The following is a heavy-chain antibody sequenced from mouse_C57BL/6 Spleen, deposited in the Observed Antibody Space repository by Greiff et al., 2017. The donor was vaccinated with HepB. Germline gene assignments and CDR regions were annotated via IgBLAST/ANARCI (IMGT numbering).Heavy chain of an antibody. D-gene: IGHD1-1*01. Sequence: VHLVESGPELVKPGASVKISCKASGYAFSSSWMNWVKQRPGKGLEWIGRIYPGAGDTNYNGKFKGKATLTADNSSSTAYMQLSSLTSEDSAVYFCAITSGVASGGKAMDYWGQGTSVTVSS. CDR3: AITSGVASGGKAMDY. CDR2: IYPGAGDT. CDR1: GYAFSSSW. J-gene: IGHJ4*01. V-gene: IGHV1-82*01.